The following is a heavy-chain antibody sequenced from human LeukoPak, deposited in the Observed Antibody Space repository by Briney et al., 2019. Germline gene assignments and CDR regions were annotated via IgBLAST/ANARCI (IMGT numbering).Heavy chain of an antibody. CDR2: MSWTSGSI. D-gene: IGHD6-19*01. V-gene: IGHV3-9*01. Sequence: GGSLRLSCEVSEFTFDDYVIHWVRQGPGKGLEWVAAMSWTSGSIAYADSVKGRFNIFRDNAQSSLYLQMNSLRAEDTAFYCCARSSGSYDGYYGVEVWGQGTTVIVSS. CDR3: ARSSGSYDGYYGVEV. J-gene: IGHJ6*02. CDR1: EFTFDDYV.